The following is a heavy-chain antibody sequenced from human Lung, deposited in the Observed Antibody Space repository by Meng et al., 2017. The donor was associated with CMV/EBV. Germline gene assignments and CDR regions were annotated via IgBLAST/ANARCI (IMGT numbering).Heavy chain of an antibody. J-gene: IGHJ4*02. D-gene: IGHD3-22*01. CDR2: IKQDGSEK. CDR3: ARGYYYNSMVGQY. CDR1: GFTLSSYW. V-gene: IGHV3-7*01. Sequence: GESLKISCAASGFTLSSYWMSWVRQAPGKGLEWVANIKQDGSEKYYVDSVMGRFTISRDNAKNSLYLQMNSLRAEDTAVYYCARGYYYNSMVGQYWGQGTXVTVDS.